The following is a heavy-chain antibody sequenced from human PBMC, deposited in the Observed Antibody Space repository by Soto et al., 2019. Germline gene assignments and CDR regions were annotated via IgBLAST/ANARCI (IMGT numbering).Heavy chain of an antibody. CDR3: ARISARRNDFDV. Sequence: QVRLVQSGAEVKAPGASVKVSCKAPGDTFTSYYMHWVRQAPGHGLEWMGVINPNGGSTRFAQKFQGRVTMTRDTSTSTVYMELRGLTSDDTAVYFCARISARRNDFDVWGQGTVVTVSS. CDR2: INPNGGST. V-gene: IGHV1-46*01. J-gene: IGHJ3*01. CDR1: GDTFTSYY.